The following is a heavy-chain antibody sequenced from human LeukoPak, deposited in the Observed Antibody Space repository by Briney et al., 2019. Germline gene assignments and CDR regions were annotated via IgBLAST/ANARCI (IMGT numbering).Heavy chain of an antibody. Sequence: PGGSLRLSCAASGLTFSTYGIHWVRQAPGKGLEWVAFIRYDGSEKYYADSMKGRFTISRDNSKNTLYLQMNSLRTEDTAVYYCAKDAWRCSGSSCPQYYYYMDVWGKGTTVTVSS. J-gene: IGHJ6*03. V-gene: IGHV3-30*02. CDR1: GLTFSTYG. CDR3: AKDAWRCSGSSCPQYYYYMDV. CDR2: IRYDGSEK. D-gene: IGHD2-15*01.